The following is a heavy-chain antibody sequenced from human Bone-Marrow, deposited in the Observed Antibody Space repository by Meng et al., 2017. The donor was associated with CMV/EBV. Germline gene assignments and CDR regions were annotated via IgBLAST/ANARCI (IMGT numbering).Heavy chain of an antibody. D-gene: IGHD6-6*01. V-gene: IGHV3-7*01. CDR2: IKQDGSQK. CDR3: ARVLQLGWFDP. Sequence: LSLTCAASGFSFNTYWMGWVRQAPGKGLEWVANIKQDGSQKYYVDSLKGRFTISRENAQNSLYLQMSSLRVEDTAVYYCARVLQLGWFDPWGQGTQVTVPS. CDR1: GFSFNTYW. J-gene: IGHJ5*02.